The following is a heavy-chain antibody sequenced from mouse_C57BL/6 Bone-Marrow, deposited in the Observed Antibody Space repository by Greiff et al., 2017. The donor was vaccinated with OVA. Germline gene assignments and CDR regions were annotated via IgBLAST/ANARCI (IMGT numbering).Heavy chain of an antibody. J-gene: IGHJ3*01. CDR1: GYTFTSYW. CDR3: AISYYYGSSWFAY. D-gene: IGHD1-1*01. CDR2: IRPSDSDT. Sequence: VQLQQSGAELVKPGASVKVSCKASGYTFTSYWMHWVKQRPGQGLEWIGRIRPSDSDTNYNQKFKGKATLTVDKSSSTAYMQLSSLTSEDSAVYYCAISYYYGSSWFAYWGQGTLVTVSA. V-gene: IGHV1-74*01.